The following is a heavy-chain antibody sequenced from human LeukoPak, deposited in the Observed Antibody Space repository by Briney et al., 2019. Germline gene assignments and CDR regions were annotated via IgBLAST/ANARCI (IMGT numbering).Heavy chain of an antibody. CDR3: ARVHYDSRYTAIDY. D-gene: IGHD3-22*01. CDR1: GFIFSSYA. CDR2: ISYDGSDK. J-gene: IGHJ4*02. Sequence: PGGSLRLSCAASGFIFSSYAMNWVRQAPGKGLEWVAVISYDGSDKYYADSVKGRFTISRDDSKNTLSLQMNSLRAEDTAVYYCARVHYDSRYTAIDYWGQGTLVTVSS. V-gene: IGHV3-30*14.